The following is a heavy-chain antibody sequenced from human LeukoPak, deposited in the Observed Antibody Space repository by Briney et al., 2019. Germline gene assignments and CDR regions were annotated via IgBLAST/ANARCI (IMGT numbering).Heavy chain of an antibody. J-gene: IGHJ6*03. CDR1: GYSISSGYY. D-gene: IGHD5-18*01. CDR3: ARGHGGYSPSRAGYYCMDV. CDR2: INHSGST. V-gene: IGHV4-38-2*01. Sequence: SETLSLTCAVSGYSISSGYYWGWIRQPPGKGLEWIGEINHSGSTNYNPSLKSRVTISVDTSKNQFSLKLSSVTAADTAVYYCARGHGGYSPSRAGYYCMDVWGKGTTVTVSS.